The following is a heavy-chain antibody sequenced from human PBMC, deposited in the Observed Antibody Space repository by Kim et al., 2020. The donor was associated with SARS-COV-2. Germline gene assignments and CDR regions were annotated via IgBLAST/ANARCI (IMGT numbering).Heavy chain of an antibody. D-gene: IGHD5-12*01. J-gene: IGHJ4*02. CDR3: ARGNYARGYSGYGDLDF. Sequence: VKGRFTISRENAKNSLYLKMNSLGAGDTAVYYCARGNYARGYSGYGDLDFWGQGTLVTVSS. V-gene: IGHV3-13*01.